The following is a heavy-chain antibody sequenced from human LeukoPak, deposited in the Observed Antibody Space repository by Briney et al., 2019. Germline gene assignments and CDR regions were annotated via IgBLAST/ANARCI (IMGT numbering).Heavy chain of an antibody. CDR1: GFTFSTYG. V-gene: IGHV3-30*02. J-gene: IGHJ4*02. Sequence: PAGSLRLSCAVSGFTFSTYGMHWGRQAPGKGLGWEAFIRYDADNKYYADSVRGRFTISRDNSKNTLFLQMNSLRAEDTAVYYCAKALGGYYYFDFWGQGTLVTVSS. CDR3: AKALGGYYYFDF. D-gene: IGHD2-21*02. CDR2: IRYDADNK.